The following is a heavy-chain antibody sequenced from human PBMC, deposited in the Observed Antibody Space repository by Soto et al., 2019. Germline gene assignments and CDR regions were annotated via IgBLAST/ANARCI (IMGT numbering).Heavy chain of an antibody. V-gene: IGHV3-23*01. CDR1: GFTFSSYA. J-gene: IGHJ4*02. D-gene: IGHD6-19*01. CDR3: AKDGLVGSGWYPYFDY. Sequence: GGSLRLSCAASGFTFSSYAMSWVRQAPGKGLEWVSAISGSGGSTYYADSVKGRFTISRDNSKNTLYLQMNSLRAEDTAVYYCAKDGLVGSGWYPYFDYWGQGTLVTVSS. CDR2: ISGSGGST.